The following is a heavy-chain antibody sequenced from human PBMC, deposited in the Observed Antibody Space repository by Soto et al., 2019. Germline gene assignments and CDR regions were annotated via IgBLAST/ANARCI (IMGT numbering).Heavy chain of an antibody. CDR3: ARGLSYGYCSGGSCYSPPRDYGMDV. CDR2: INNSGST. D-gene: IGHD2-15*01. V-gene: IGHV4-39*07. J-gene: IGHJ6*02. CDR1: GGSISSGGYY. Sequence: SETLSLTCTVSGGSISSGGYYWSWIRQPPGKGLEWIGEINNSGSTNYNPSLKSRVTISVDTSKNQFSLKLSSVTAADTAVYYCARGLSYGYCSGGSCYSPPRDYGMDVWGQGTTVTVSS.